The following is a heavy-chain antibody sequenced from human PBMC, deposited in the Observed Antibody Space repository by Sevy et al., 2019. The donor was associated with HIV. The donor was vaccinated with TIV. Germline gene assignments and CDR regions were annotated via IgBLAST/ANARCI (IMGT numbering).Heavy chain of an antibody. CDR2: IHSDDTT. V-gene: IGHV3-66*01. Sequence: GVSLRLSCAASGFTVNSNYMTWVRQAPGKGLEGVSVIHSDDTTYHADSVKDRFTISRDNFKNTLYLHMSSLRAEDTAVYYCARGTSGYGYALNYWGQGTLVTVSS. J-gene: IGHJ4*02. CDR1: GFTVNSNY. CDR3: ARGTSGYGYALNY. D-gene: IGHD5-18*01.